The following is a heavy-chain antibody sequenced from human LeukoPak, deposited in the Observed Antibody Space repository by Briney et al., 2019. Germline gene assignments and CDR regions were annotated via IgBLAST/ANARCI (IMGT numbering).Heavy chain of an antibody. CDR3: ARVTDIVVVPDHNWFDP. CDR1: GYSISSGYY. V-gene: IGHV4-38-2*01. Sequence: SETLSLTCAVSGYSISSGYYWGWIRQPPGKGREWIGSIYHSGSTYYNPSLKSRVTISVDTSKNQFSLKLSSVTAADTAVYYCARVTDIVVVPDHNWFDPWGQGTLVTVSS. J-gene: IGHJ5*02. CDR2: IYHSGST. D-gene: IGHD2-2*01.